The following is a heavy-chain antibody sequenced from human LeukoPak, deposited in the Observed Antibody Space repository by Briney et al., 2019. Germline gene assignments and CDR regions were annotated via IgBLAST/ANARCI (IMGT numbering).Heavy chain of an antibody. D-gene: IGHD4-17*01. Sequence: PGGSLRLSCAASEFSVGSNYMTWVRQAPGKGLEWVSRINSDGSSTSYADSVKGRFTISRDNAKNTVYLQMNSLRAEDTAVYYCAGRGYGDYRDPLIWFDPWGQGTLVTVSS. J-gene: IGHJ5*02. V-gene: IGHV3-74*01. CDR1: EFSVGSNY. CDR3: AGRGYGDYRDPLIWFDP. CDR2: INSDGSST.